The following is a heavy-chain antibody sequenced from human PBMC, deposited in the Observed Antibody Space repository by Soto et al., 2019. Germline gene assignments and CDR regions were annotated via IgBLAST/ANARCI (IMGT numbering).Heavy chain of an antibody. CDR1: GGTFSPYT. D-gene: IGHD1-26*01. CDR3: ARDWESTVSTWSLGAF. CDR2: IIPFLGVT. Sequence: QVQLVQSGAEVKKPGSSVKVSCKASGGTFSPYTVNWVRQAPGQGLEWMGRIIPFLGVTNYAQKFQARVTLTADTSTTTAYMELSGLRFEDTAVYYCARDWESTVSTWSLGAFWGRGTLVTVSS. J-gene: IGHJ4*02. V-gene: IGHV1-69*08.